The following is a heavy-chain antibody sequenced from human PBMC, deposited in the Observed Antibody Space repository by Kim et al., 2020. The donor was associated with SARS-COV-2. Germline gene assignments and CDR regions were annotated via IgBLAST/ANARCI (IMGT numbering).Heavy chain of an antibody. V-gene: IGHV3-23*01. Sequence: GGSLRLSCAASGFTFSSYAMSWVRQAPGKGLEWVSAISGSGGSTYYADSVKGRITISRDNSKNTLYLQMNSLRAEDTAVYYCAKTYLRRGWFDPWGQGTLVTVAS. D-gene: IGHD2-2*01. J-gene: IGHJ5*02. CDR2: ISGSGGST. CDR1: GFTFSSYA. CDR3: AKTYLRRGWFDP.